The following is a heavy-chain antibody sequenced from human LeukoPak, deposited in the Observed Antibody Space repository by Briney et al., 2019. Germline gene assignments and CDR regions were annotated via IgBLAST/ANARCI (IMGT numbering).Heavy chain of an antibody. CDR3: ARLRHYGSGSYPMTGNWFDP. D-gene: IGHD3-10*01. CDR2: INHSGST. J-gene: IGHJ5*02. Sequence: SETLSLTCAVYGGSFSGYYWSWIRQPPGKGLEWIGEINHSGSTNYNLSLKSRVTISVDTSKNQFSLKVRSVTAADTAVYYCARLRHYGSGSYPMTGNWFDPWGQGTLVSVSS. V-gene: IGHV4-34*01. CDR1: GGSFSGYY.